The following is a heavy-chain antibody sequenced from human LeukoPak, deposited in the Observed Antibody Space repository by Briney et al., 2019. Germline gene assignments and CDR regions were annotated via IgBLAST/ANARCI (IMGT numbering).Heavy chain of an antibody. Sequence: PSETLSLTCTVSGVSITTSNYYWGWIRQPPGKGLEWIGIINYSGSTYYNPSLKSRVTMSVDTSKNQFSLKLNSVTAADTAVYYCAGVPTSDYFDCWGQGTLVTVSS. J-gene: IGHJ4*02. V-gene: IGHV4-39*07. CDR1: GVSITTSNYY. CDR2: INYSGST. CDR3: AGVPTSDYFDC.